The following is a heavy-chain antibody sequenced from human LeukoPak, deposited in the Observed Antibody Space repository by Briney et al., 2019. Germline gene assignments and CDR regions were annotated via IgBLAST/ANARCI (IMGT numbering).Heavy chain of an antibody. CDR2: ISFDGSHK. D-gene: IGHD3-10*01. CDR1: GFTFSSHP. J-gene: IGHJ4*02. V-gene: IGHV3-30*04. Sequence: PGGSLRLSCAASGFTFSSHPMHWVRQAPGKGLEWVAVISFDGSHKYYADSMTGRLTISRDNSKNTLYLQMDSLRTDDTAMYYCARDFGITWAQYYFDYWGQGTLVTVSS. CDR3: ARDFGITWAQYYFDY.